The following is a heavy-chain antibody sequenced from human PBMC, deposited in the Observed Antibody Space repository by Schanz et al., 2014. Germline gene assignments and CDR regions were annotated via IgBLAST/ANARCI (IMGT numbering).Heavy chain of an antibody. CDR3: AKDAENTAMITDYFDY. J-gene: IGHJ4*02. CDR1: EFTFSSYA. Sequence: DVHLLESGGGLVQPGGSLRLSCAASEFTFSSYAMSWVRQAPGKGLEWVSLISDSGDTAYYADSVKGRFTISRDNSKTTVYLQMNSLRAEDTAVYYCAKDAENTAMITDYFDYWGQGTLVTVSS. D-gene: IGHD5-18*01. CDR2: ISDSGDTA. V-gene: IGHV3-23*01.